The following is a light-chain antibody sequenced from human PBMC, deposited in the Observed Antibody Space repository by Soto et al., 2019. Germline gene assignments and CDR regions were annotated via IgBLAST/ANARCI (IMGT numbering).Light chain of an antibody. CDR1: SSNIGTNY. CDR3: AAWNDSLRGVL. V-gene: IGLV1-47*01. J-gene: IGLJ3*02. Sequence: QSVLSQPPSASGTPGQRGTVSCSGSSSNIGTNYVYWYQQLPATAPKLLIYRNNQRPSGVPDRFAGSKSGTSASLAISGLRSEDEADYFCAAWNDSLRGVLFGGGTKVTVL. CDR2: RNN.